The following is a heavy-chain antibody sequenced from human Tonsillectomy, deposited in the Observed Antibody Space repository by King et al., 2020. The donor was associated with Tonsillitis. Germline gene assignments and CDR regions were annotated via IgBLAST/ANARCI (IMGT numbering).Heavy chain of an antibody. J-gene: IGHJ4*02. CDR3: ARESDSSGYVDY. CDR2: IYYSGST. V-gene: IGHV4-61*01. D-gene: IGHD3-22*01. Sequence: QLQESGPGLVKPSETLSLTCTVSGGSVRSGSDYWSWFRQPPGERLGWSGYIYYSGSTNYNPSLKSRVTISVDTSQNQFSLTLSSVTAADTAVYYCARESDSSGYVDYWGQGTLVTVSS. CDR1: GGSVRSGSDY.